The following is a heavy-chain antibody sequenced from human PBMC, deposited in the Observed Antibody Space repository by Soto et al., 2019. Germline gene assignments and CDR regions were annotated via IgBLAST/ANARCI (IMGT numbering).Heavy chain of an antibody. D-gene: IGHD1-20*01. Sequence: GGSRRLSWAASEFTFDEYYMTWVGQAPGKGPEWVANIKPDGSEQYYVDSVNGRFTISRDNANNSLYLQMNSLRAEDTAVYFCARGNWNYYYGFDVWGQGTTVTVSS. CDR2: IKPDGSEQ. V-gene: IGHV3-7*01. CDR1: EFTFDEYY. J-gene: IGHJ6*02. CDR3: ARGNWNYYYGFDV.